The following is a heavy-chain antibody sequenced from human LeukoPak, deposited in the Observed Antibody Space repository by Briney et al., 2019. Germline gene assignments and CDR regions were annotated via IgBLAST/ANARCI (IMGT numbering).Heavy chain of an antibody. CDR1: GFTFSSYG. J-gene: IGHJ5*02. CDR3: ARDREAGDYRWNCFDP. CDR2: ISGSGGST. V-gene: IGHV3-23*01. Sequence: GGSLRLSCAASGFTFSSYGMSWVRQAPGKGLEWVSAISGSGGSTYYADSVKGRFTISRDNAKNSLYLQMNSLRAEDTAVYYCARDREAGDYRWNCFDPWGQGTLVTVSS. D-gene: IGHD4-11*01.